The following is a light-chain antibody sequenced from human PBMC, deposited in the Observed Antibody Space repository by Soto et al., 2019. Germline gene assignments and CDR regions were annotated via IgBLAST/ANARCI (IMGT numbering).Light chain of an antibody. CDR2: GAS. Sequence: EIVMTQSPATLSVSPGERATLSCRASQSVSSNLAWYQQKPGQAPRLLIYGASTRATGIPARSSGSGSGTEFTLTISSLQSEDFAVYSCQQYNNWPPWTFGHGTKVEIK. CDR1: QSVSSN. V-gene: IGKV3-15*01. J-gene: IGKJ1*01. CDR3: QQYNNWPPWT.